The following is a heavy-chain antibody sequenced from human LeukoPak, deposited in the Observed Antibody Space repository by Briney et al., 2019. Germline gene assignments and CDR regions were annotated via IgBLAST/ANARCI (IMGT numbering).Heavy chain of an antibody. D-gene: IGHD3-10*01. Sequence: GGSLRLSCAASGFTFSSYAMSWVRQAPGKGLEWVSAISGSGGSTYYADSVKGRFTISRDNSKNSLYLQMNSLRAEDTAVYYCARISLWFGVLFGVDVWGKGTTVTVSS. J-gene: IGHJ6*04. CDR3: ARISLWFGVLFGVDV. V-gene: IGHV3-23*01. CDR2: ISGSGGST. CDR1: GFTFSSYA.